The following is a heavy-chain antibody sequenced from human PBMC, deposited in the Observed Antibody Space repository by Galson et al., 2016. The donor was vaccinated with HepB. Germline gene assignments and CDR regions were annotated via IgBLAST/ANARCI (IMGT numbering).Heavy chain of an antibody. D-gene: IGHD6-6*01. J-gene: IGHJ6*02. CDR2: IVPMMDST. CDR3: ATAQLGSGGGSLSDSEYGMDV. Sequence: SVKASCKASGGTFSTYSINWVRQAPGQGLEWMGAIVPMMDSTNYAQKFQGRVTITADKSTRTVHMDLTSLGSGDTAVYYCATAQLGSGGGSLSDSEYGMDVWGQGTTVTVSS. V-gene: IGHV1-69*06. CDR1: GGTFSTYS.